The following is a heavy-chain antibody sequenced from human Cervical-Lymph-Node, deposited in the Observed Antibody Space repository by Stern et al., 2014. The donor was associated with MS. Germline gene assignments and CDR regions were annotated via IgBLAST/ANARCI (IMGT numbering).Heavy chain of an antibody. J-gene: IGHJ4*02. CDR3: AHRTAGPFDY. Sequence: QVTLKESGPALVKPTQTLTLTCTFSGFSLSTSGLGVGWIRQPPGEALEWLAYISWDDQKRYSPSLKSRLTITKDTSKNQVVLTLTNVDPVDTATYYCAHRTAGPFDYWGQGTLVTVSS. V-gene: IGHV2-5*02. CDR2: ISWDDQK. CDR1: GFSLSTSGLG.